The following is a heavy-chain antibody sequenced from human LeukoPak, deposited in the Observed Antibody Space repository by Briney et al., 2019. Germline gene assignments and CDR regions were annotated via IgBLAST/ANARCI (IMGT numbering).Heavy chain of an antibody. Sequence: GGSLRLSCAASGFTFSDYYMSWIRQAPGKGLEWVSYISSSGGTTYYADSVKGRFTISRDNSKNTLYLQMNTLRAEDTALYYCAQAMVGSTFAYDYWGQGTLVTVSS. CDR1: GFTFSDYY. J-gene: IGHJ4*02. CDR2: ISSSGGTT. V-gene: IGHV3-11*01. CDR3: AQAMVGSTFAYDY. D-gene: IGHD5-18*01.